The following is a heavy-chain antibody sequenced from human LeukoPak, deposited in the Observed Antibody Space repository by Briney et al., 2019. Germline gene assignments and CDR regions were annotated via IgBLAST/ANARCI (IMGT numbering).Heavy chain of an antibody. V-gene: IGHV4-4*03. CDR1: GDSISDKYW. CDR2: VYRSGGT. D-gene: IGHD2-8*01. CDR3: GRHANGDSSAAFDL. J-gene: IGHJ3*01. Sequence: PPGTLSLTCAVSGDSISDKYWWRWVRQFPDKGLEWIGEVYRSGGTSYNPSLKSRVTVSIDYSKNQFSLNLRSVTAADTAVYYCGRHANGDSSAAFDLWGQGTMVFVSS.